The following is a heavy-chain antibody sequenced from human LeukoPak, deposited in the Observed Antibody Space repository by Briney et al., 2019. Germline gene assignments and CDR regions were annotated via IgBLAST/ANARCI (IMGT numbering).Heavy chain of an antibody. D-gene: IGHD1-26*01. CDR1: GYTFTDYA. J-gene: IGHJ4*02. CDR2: INTVNGHT. CDR3: ARDSVGGSYYYFDY. Sequence: ASVKVSCKASGYTFTDYAIHWVRQAPGQRPEWMGWINTVNGHTRYSQAFQGRVTITRDTSASTAYMELSSLRSEDMAVYYCARDSVGGSYYYFDYWGQGTLVTVSS. V-gene: IGHV1-3*03.